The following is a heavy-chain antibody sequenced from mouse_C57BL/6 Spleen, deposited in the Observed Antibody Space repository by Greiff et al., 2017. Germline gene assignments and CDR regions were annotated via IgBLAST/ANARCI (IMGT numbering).Heavy chain of an antibody. CDR2: INYDGSST. J-gene: IGHJ4*01. V-gene: IGHV5-16*01. Sequence: EVKLVESEGGLVQPGSSMKLSCTASGFTFSDYYMAWVRQVPEKGLEWVANINYDGSSTYYLDSLKSRFIISRDNAKNILYLQMSSLKSEDTATYYCARGGKTYYYAMDYWGQGTSVTVSS. CDR1: GFTFSDYY. CDR3: ARGGKTYYYAMDY.